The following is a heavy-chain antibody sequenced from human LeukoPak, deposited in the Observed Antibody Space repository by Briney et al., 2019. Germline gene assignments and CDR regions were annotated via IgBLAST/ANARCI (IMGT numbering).Heavy chain of an antibody. CDR3: ARETESFDD. Sequence: GGSLRLSCAASGFRLKNYWMHWVRQAPGKGLVWVAHMNGDGSGINYADSVKGRFTISRDNAKNTLYLQMHSLRADDTALYYCARETESFDDWGQGTLVTVSS. V-gene: IGHV3-74*01. CDR1: GFRLKNYW. CDR2: MNGDGSGI. J-gene: IGHJ4*02.